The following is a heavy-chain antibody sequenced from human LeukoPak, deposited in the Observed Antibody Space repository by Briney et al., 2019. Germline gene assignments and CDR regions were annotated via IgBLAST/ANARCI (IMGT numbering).Heavy chain of an antibody. J-gene: IGHJ6*02. CDR1: GFTFSSYW. CDR3: ASLSTSFGMDV. Sequence: PGGSLRLSCAASGFTFSSYWMSWVRQAPGKGLVWVANIKQDGSEKYYVDSVKGRFTISRDNAKNSLYLQMNSLRAEDTAVYYCASLSTSFGMDVWGQGTTVTVSS. D-gene: IGHD5/OR15-5a*01. V-gene: IGHV3-7*05. CDR2: IKQDGSEK.